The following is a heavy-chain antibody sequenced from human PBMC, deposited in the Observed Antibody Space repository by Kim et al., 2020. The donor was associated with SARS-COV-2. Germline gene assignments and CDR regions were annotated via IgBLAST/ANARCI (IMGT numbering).Heavy chain of an antibody. J-gene: IGHJ5*02. Sequence: SETLSLTCAVYGGSFSGYYWSWIRQPPGKGLEWIGEINHSGSTNYNPSLKSRVTISVDTSKNQFSLKLSSVTAADTAVYYCARGRKITMVRGNRLRPWFDPWGQGTLVTVSS. CDR1: GGSFSGYY. CDR2: INHSGST. V-gene: IGHV4-34*01. D-gene: IGHD3-10*01. CDR3: ARGRKITMVRGNRLRPWFDP.